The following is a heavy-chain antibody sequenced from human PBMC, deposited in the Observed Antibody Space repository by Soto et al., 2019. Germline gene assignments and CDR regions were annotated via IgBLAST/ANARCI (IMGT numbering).Heavy chain of an antibody. CDR3: EEDRDEFGIRAALNV. J-gene: IGHJ3*01. CDR2: ISGNGFTT. D-gene: IGHD3-3*01. V-gene: IGHV3-23*01. Sequence: GGSLRLSCAASGFAFSSYAMTCVRQAPGKGLEYVSAISGNGFTTYYADSMKGRFTISRDNSKNTLFLQMNSLRPEDTAVYYCEEDRDEFGIRAALNVWGKGTMVTVSS. CDR1: GFAFSSYA.